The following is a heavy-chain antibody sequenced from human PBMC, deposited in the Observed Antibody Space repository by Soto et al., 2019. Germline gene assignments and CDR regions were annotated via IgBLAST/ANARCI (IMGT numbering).Heavy chain of an antibody. CDR3: ARLVYDTRLNYMYFDF. D-gene: IGHD3-10*01. V-gene: IGHV4-4*02. CDR2: TFHDGTA. J-gene: IGHJ4*02. CDR1: GVSLTSGNW. Sequence: SETLSLTCAVSGVSLTSGNWWTWVRQSPQRGLEYIGETFHDGTANYYPSFERRVAMSVDTSRNQFSLKLTSVTAADTAVYLCARLVYDTRLNYMYFDFWGPGTLVTVSS.